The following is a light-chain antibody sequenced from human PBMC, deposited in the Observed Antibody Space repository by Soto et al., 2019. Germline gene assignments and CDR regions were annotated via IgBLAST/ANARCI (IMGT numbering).Light chain of an antibody. V-gene: IGLV2-23*01. CDR2: EGS. J-gene: IGLJ1*01. Sequence: QSALTQPASVSGSPGQSITISCTGTSSDVGGYNHVSWYQQHPGKAPKLMIYEGSKRPSGISHRFSGSKSGNTASLTISGLQTEDEADYYCCSYAGSNTPYVFGTGTKLTVL. CDR1: SSDVGGYNH. CDR3: CSYAGSNTPYV.